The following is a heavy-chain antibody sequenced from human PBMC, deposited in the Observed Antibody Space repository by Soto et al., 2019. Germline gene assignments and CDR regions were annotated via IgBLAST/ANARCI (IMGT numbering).Heavy chain of an antibody. Sequence: GGSLRLSCAASGFTFSSYSMNWVRQAPGKGLEWVSSISSSSSYIYYADSVKGRFTISRDNAKNSLYLQMNSLRAEDTAVYYCARNGIGASDKSPAASLSYYYMDVWGKGTTVTVSS. V-gene: IGHV3-21*01. CDR1: GFTFSSYS. CDR2: ISSSSSYI. CDR3: ARNGIGASDKSPAASLSYYYMDV. J-gene: IGHJ6*03. D-gene: IGHD3-16*02.